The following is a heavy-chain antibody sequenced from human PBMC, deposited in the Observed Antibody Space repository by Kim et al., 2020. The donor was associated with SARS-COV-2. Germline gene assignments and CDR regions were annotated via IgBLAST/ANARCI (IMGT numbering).Heavy chain of an antibody. J-gene: IGHJ4*02. CDR2: IKSQPDGGTT. CDR1: GFNFARAW. CDR3: TTVSVADN. Sequence: GGSLRLSCAASGFNFARAWMNWVRQAPGKGLEWFGRIKSQPDGGTTDYAAPVEDRFTISRDDSKETLYLQMDSLKTEDTAMYYCTTVSVADNWGQETLVT. V-gene: IGHV3-15*01.